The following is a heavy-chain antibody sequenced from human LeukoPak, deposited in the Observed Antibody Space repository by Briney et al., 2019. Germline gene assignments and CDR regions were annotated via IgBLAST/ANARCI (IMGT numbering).Heavy chain of an antibody. Sequence: GGSLRLSCAASGFTFSDYYMEWIRQAPGKGLEWVSYISNTGSTIYYADSVKGRFTISRDNAKKSLYLQMNSLRAEDTAVYYCARGVSSHYAPPYAFDIWGQGTMVTVSS. J-gene: IGHJ3*02. CDR1: GFTFSDYY. D-gene: IGHD2-2*01. CDR2: ISNTGSTI. CDR3: ARGVSSHYAPPYAFDI. V-gene: IGHV3-11*04.